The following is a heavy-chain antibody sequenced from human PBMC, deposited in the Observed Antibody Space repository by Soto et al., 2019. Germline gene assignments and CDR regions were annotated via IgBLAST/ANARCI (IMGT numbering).Heavy chain of an antibody. D-gene: IGHD4-17*01. V-gene: IGHV3-21*01. CDR1: GFTFSSYS. J-gene: IGHJ6*03. CDR2: ISSSRTYI. Sequence: GGSLRLSCAASGFTFSSYSMNWVRQAPGKGLEWVSSISSSRTYIYYADSVKGRFTIFRDNAKNSLYLEMNSLRAEDTAVYYCARAGRTTVDYYYYMDVWGKGTTVTVSS. CDR3: ARAGRTTVDYYYYMDV.